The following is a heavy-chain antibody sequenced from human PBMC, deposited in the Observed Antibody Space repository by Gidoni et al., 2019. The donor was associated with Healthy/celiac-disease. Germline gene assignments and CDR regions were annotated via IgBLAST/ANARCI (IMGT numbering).Heavy chain of an antibody. J-gene: IGHJ5*02. Sequence: RLSCTASGFTFGDYAMSWFRQAPGKGLEWVGFIRSKAYGGTTEYAASVKGRFTISRDDSKSIAYLQMNSLKTEDTAVYYCTRDFPYYYDSSGTRGNWFDPWGQGTLVTVSS. V-gene: IGHV3-49*03. D-gene: IGHD3-22*01. CDR1: GFTFGDYA. CDR2: IRSKAYGGTT. CDR3: TRDFPYYYDSSGTRGNWFDP.